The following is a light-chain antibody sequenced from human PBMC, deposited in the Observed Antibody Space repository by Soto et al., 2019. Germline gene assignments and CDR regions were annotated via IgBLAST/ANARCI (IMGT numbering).Light chain of an antibody. CDR1: QSINNY. V-gene: IGKV1-39*01. CDR2: AAS. J-gene: IGKJ1*01. Sequence: DIQMTQSPSTLSAAVGDRVTITCRASQSINNYLSCYQQKPGKAPKLLIYAASSLQSGVPSRFSGSGSGTDFTLTISSLQPEDFATYYCQQSDSTPRWFGQGTKVDIK. CDR3: QQSDSTPRW.